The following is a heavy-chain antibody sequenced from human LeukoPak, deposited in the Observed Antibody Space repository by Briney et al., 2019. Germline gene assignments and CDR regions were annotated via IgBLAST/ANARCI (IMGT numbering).Heavy chain of an antibody. CDR3: AREGLTLPGDPIDY. CDR2: INWHGDRT. V-gene: IGHV3-20*04. Sequence: GGSLRLSCAASGFTFEDYGMSWVRQAPGKGLEWVSGINWHGDRTGYADSVKGRFTISRDNAKNSLYLQMNRLRVEDTAVYYCAREGLTLPGDPIDYWGQGTLLTVSS. CDR1: GFTFEDYG. J-gene: IGHJ4*02. D-gene: IGHD4-17*01.